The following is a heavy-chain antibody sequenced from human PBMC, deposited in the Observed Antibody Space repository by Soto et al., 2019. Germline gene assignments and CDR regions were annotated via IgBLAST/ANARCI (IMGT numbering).Heavy chain of an antibody. CDR1: GYTFTSYY. J-gene: IGHJ4*02. D-gene: IGHD5-18*01. Sequence: GASVKGPCKASGYTFTSYYMHWVRQAPGQGLEWMGIINPSGGSTSYAQKFQGRVTMTRDTSTSTVYMELSSLRSEDTAVYYCAGGLLVDSALGYWGQGTLVTVSS. CDR3: AGGLLVDSALGY. V-gene: IGHV1-46*01. CDR2: INPSGGST.